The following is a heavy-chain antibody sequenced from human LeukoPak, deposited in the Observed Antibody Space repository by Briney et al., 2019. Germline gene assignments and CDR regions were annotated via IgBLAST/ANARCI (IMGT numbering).Heavy chain of an antibody. Sequence: SETLSLTCTVSGGSISSYYWSWIRQPAGKGLEWIGRIYTSGSTNYNPSLKSRVTMSVDTSKNQFSLKLSSVTAADTAVYYRARDRRFLEWYPSHWYFDLWGRGTLVTVSS. D-gene: IGHD3-3*01. CDR1: GGSISSYY. J-gene: IGHJ2*01. V-gene: IGHV4-4*07. CDR3: ARDRRFLEWYPSHWYFDL. CDR2: IYTSGST.